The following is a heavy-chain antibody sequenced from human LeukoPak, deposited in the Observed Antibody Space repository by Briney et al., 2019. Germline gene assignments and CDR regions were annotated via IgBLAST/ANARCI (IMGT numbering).Heavy chain of an antibody. Sequence: GASVKVSCKASGYTFTSYGISWVRRAPGQGLEWMGRIIPILGIANYAQKFQGRVTITADKSTSTAYMELSSLRSEDTAVYYCARVGGSGWYVHGNSDYWGQGTLVTVSS. CDR2: IIPILGIA. D-gene: IGHD6-19*01. CDR3: ARVGGSGWYVHGNSDY. V-gene: IGHV1-69*04. CDR1: GYTFTSYG. J-gene: IGHJ4*02.